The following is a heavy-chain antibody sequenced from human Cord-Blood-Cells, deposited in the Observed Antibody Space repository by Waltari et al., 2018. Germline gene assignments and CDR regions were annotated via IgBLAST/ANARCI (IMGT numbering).Heavy chain of an antibody. CDR2: INPNSGGT. CDR3: ARDPDYSGSYYYYMDV. V-gene: IGHV1-2*02. Sequence: QVQLVQSEAEVKKPGASVKVSCKASGYTFTGYYMHWVRQAPGQGLEWMGWINPNSGGTNYAQKFQGRVTMTRDTSISTAYMELSRLRSDDTAVYYCARDPDYSGSYYYYMDVWGKGTTVTVSS. CDR1: GYTFTGYY. D-gene: IGHD1-26*01. J-gene: IGHJ6*03.